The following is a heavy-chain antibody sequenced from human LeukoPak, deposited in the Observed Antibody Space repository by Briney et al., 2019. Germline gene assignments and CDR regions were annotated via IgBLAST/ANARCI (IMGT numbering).Heavy chain of an antibody. V-gene: IGHV3-74*01. CDR2: INRDGGGT. J-gene: IGHJ4*02. CDR1: RFTFSDYW. D-gene: IGHD4-17*01. CDR3: ARVAYGDYGVFDY. Sequence: PGGSLRLSCAASRFTFSDYWMHWVRQAPGKGLVWVSRINRDGGGTTYADSVKGRFTISRGNAKNTLYLQMNSLRAEDTAVYFCARVAYGDYGVFDYWGQGTLVTVSS.